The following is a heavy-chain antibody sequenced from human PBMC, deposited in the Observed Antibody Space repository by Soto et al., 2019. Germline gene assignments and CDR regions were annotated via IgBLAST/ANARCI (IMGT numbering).Heavy chain of an antibody. V-gene: IGHV3-11*01. J-gene: IGHJ4*02. CDR2: ISSSDSIV. Sequence: GGSLRLSCAASGFTFSDYYMSWIRQAPGKGLEWVPYISSSDSIVSYADSVKGRFTISRDNAKNSLYLQMNSLRAEDTAVYFCARDLGYYDSSGYFDYWGQGTLVTVPS. CDR3: ARDLGYYDSSGYFDY. D-gene: IGHD3-22*01. CDR1: GFTFSDYY.